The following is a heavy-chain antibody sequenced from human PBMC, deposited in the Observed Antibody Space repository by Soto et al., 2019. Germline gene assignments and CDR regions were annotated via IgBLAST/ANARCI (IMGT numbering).Heavy chain of an antibody. Sequence: GGSLRLSCIASGLSFSTYAMNWVRQAPGKGLEWVSAIDRSGTITYYADSVKGRFTMYRDNSKNTLYLQMNSLRVEDTAVYYCAKIMSDSSTGVWGQGTSVTVSS. CDR1: GLSFSTYA. D-gene: IGHD2-8*01. J-gene: IGHJ6*02. V-gene: IGHV3-23*05. CDR3: AKIMSDSSTGV. CDR2: IDRSGTIT.